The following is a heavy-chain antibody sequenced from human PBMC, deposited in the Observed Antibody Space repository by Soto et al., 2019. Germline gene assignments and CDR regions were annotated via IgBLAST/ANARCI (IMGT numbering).Heavy chain of an antibody. D-gene: IGHD4-4*01. Sequence: ASGKVSGKVSGYTLTELSMHWVRQAPGKGLEWMGGFDPEDGETIYAQKFQGRVTMTEDTSTDTAYMELSSLRSEDTAVYYCATVNYSNYPNWFDPWGQGTLVTVSS. CDR3: ATVNYSNYPNWFDP. J-gene: IGHJ5*02. CDR2: FDPEDGET. V-gene: IGHV1-24*01. CDR1: GYTLTELS.